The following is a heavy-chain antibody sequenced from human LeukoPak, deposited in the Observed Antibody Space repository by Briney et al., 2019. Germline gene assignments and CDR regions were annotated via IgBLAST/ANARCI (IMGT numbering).Heavy chain of an antibody. CDR2: ISAYNGNT. D-gene: IGHD3-22*01. CDR1: GYTFTSYG. J-gene: IGHJ3*02. CDR3: ARDFSYYYDSSGVWAFDI. V-gene: IGHV1-18*01. Sequence: GASVKVSCKASGYTFTSYGISWVRQAPGQGLEWMGWISAYNGNTNYAQKLQGRVTMTTDTSTSTAYMELRSLRSGDTAVYYCARDFSYYYDSSGVWAFDIWGQGTMVTVSS.